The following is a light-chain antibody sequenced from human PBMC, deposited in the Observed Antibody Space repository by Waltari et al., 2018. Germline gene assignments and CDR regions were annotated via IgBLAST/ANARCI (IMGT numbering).Light chain of an antibody. V-gene: IGKV1-39*01. J-gene: IGKJ4*01. CDR3: QQTYNIPRT. Sequence: DIQMTQSTSSLSASVGDRVTITCRASRDLTNYVNWYQQKAGKDPQLLIYAACSLQGGVPSRFSGGGSGTDFNLTITSLRPDDFATYYWQQTYNIPRTFGGGTKVEIK. CDR2: AAC. CDR1: RDLTNY.